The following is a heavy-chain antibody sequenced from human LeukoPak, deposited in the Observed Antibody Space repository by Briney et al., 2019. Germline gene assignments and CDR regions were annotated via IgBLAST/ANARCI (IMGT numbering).Heavy chain of an antibody. J-gene: IGHJ6*02. V-gene: IGHV3-23*01. CDR2: ISGSGGST. CDR3: AKHRGYSYGSLGMDV. D-gene: IGHD5-18*01. Sequence: PGGSLRLSCAASGFTFSSYAMSWVRQAPGKGLEWVSAISGSGGSTYYADSVKGRFTISRDNSKNTLYLQMNSLRAEDTAVYYCAKHRGYSYGSLGMDVWGQGTTVTVSS. CDR1: GFTFSSYA.